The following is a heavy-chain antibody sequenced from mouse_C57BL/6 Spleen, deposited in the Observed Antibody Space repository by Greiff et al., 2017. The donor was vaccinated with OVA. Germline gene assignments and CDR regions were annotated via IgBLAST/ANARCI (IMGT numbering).Heavy chain of an antibody. CDR1: GYTFTSYW. Sequence: QVQLQQPGAELVKPGASVKLSCKASGYTFTSYWMHWVKQRPGQGLEWIGMIHPNSGSTNYNEKFKSKATLTVDKSSSTAYMQLSSLTSEDSAVYYCASPYDCDVGFAYWGQGTLVTVSA. CDR3: ASPYDCDVGFAY. V-gene: IGHV1-64*01. CDR2: IHPNSGST. J-gene: IGHJ3*01. D-gene: IGHD2-4*01.